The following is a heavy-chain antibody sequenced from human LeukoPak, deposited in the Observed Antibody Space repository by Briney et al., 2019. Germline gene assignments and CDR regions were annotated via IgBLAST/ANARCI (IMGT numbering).Heavy chain of an antibody. CDR2: INHSGST. J-gene: IGHJ4*02. CDR3: ASLSSSSWYRVFDY. CDR1: GGSFSGYY. D-gene: IGHD6-13*01. V-gene: IGHV4-34*01. Sequence: SETLSLTCAVYGGSFSGYYWSWIRQPPGKGLEWIGEINHSGSTNYNPSLKSRATISVDTSKNQFSLKLSSVTAADTAVYYCASLSSSSWYRVFDYWGQGTLVTVSS.